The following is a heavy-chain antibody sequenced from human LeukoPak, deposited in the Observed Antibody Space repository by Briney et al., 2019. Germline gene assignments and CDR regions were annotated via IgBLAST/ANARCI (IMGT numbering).Heavy chain of an antibody. Sequence: SETLSLTCTVSXGXXXSXYXSXIXQPXXXXXXXXXXXXXXXSTNYNPSLKSRVTISVDTSKNQFSLKLSSVTAADTAVYYCARALYYYDSSGPPGVWFDPWGQGTLVTVSS. V-gene: IGHV4-59*01. D-gene: IGHD3-22*01. CDR2: XXXXXST. J-gene: IGHJ5*02. CDR3: ARALYYYDSSGPPGVWFDP. CDR1: XGXXXSXY.